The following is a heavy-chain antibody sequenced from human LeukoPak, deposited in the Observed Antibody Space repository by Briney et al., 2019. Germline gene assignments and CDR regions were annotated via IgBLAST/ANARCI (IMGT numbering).Heavy chain of an antibody. Sequence: SETLSLTCAVSGYSISSGYYWGWIRQPPGKGLEWIGSIYHSGSTYYNPSLKSRVTISVDTSKNQFSLKLSSVTAADTAVYYCASFSSLDSSGWYNAFDIWGQGTMVTVPS. CDR3: ASFSSLDSSGWYNAFDI. J-gene: IGHJ3*02. D-gene: IGHD6-19*01. CDR2: IYHSGST. V-gene: IGHV4-38-2*01. CDR1: GYSISSGYY.